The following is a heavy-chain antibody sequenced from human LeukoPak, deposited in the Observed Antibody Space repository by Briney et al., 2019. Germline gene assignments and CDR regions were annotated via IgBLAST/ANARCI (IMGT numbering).Heavy chain of an antibody. J-gene: IGHJ4*02. CDR2: IYYSGST. CDR1: GGSISSYY. D-gene: IGHD1-26*01. Sequence: SSETLSLTCTVSGGSISSYYWSWIRQPPGKGLEWIGYIYYSGSTNYNPSLKSRVTISVDTSKNQFSLKLSSVTAADAAVYYCAGGDESGSWGYYFDYWGQGALVSVSS. V-gene: IGHV4-59*01. CDR3: AGGDESGSWGYYFDY.